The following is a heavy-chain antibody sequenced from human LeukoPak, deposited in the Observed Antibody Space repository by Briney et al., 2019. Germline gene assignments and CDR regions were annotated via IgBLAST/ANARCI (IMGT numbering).Heavy chain of an antibody. V-gene: IGHV3-53*01. CDR1: GVTVSSIY. CDR3: ATLKGWYGEGCFDC. D-gene: IGHD3-10*01. Sequence: PGGSLRLSCAASGVTVSSIYMGWVRQAPGKGLDWVSVIYPDGRTYYTESVKGRFTISRDSSENSLFLQMNSLRAEDTAVYYCATLKGWYGEGCFDCWGQGTLVTASS. J-gene: IGHJ4*02. CDR2: IYPDGRT.